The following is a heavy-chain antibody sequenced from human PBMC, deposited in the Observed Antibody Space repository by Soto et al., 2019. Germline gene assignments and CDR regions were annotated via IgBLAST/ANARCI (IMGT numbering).Heavy chain of an antibody. V-gene: IGHV3-23*01. D-gene: IGHD2-2*01. Sequence: SGGSLRLSCAASGFTFSSYAMSWVRQAPGKGLEWVSAISDSGGNTYYADSVKGRFTISRDNSKNTLYLQMNSLRAEDTAVYYCARHLSANCYASICYWGQGTLVTVSS. CDR2: ISDSGGNT. CDR1: GFTFSSYA. J-gene: IGHJ4*02. CDR3: ARHLSANCYASICY.